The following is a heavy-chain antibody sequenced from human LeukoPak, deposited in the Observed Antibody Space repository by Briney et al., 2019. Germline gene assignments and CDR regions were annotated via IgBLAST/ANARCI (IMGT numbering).Heavy chain of an antibody. Sequence: GWSLRLSCAASGFTFSSYGMHWVRQAPGKGLECVAVIWYDGSNKYYADSVKGRFTISRDNSKNTLYLQMNSLRAEDTAVYYCAKDRGSSSSWFDPWGQGTLVTVSS. CDR3: AKDRGSSSSWFDP. D-gene: IGHD6-6*01. V-gene: IGHV3-33*06. J-gene: IGHJ5*02. CDR2: IWYDGSNK. CDR1: GFTFSSYG.